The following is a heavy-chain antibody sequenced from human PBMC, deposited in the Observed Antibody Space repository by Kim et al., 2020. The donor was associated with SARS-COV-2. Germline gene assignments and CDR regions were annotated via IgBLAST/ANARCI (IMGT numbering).Heavy chain of an antibody. J-gene: IGHJ4*02. CDR2: ISSSSSYI. CDR3: ATRGGGAAPFDY. D-gene: IGHD1-26*01. V-gene: IGHV3-21*01. CDR1: GFTFSSYS. Sequence: GGSLRLSCAASGFTFSSYSMNWVRQAPGKGLEWVSSISSSSSYIHYADSVKGRFTISRDNAKHSLYLQMNSLRAEDTAVYYCATRGGGAAPFDYWGQGTLVTVSS.